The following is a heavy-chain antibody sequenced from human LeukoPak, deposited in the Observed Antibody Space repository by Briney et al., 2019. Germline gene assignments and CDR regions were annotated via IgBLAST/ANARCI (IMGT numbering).Heavy chain of an antibody. CDR1: VYGFSDVY. V-gene: IGHV1-2*02. J-gene: IGHJ5*02. CDR3: ATSSSVTHTRDP. Sequence: ASVKVSCKASVYGFSDVYFNWVRQAPGQGLEWKGWINPHSGATNYAQRFQGRVSMDASFDTAYIELSRLTSDDTAVYYCATSSSVTHTRDPWGQGTLVTVSS. D-gene: IGHD5/OR15-5a*01. CDR2: INPHSGAT.